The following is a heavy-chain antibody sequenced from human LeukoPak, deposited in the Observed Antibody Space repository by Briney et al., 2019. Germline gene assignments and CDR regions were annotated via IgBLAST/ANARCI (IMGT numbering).Heavy chain of an antibody. D-gene: IGHD2-15*01. CDR3: ARGCSGGSCYFDY. CDR1: GGTFSSYA. CDR2: INPNSGGT. V-gene: IGHV1-2*02. J-gene: IGHJ4*02. Sequence: ASVKVSCKASGGTFSSYAISWVRQAPGKGLEWMGWINPNSGGTNYAQKFQGRVTMTRDTSISTAYMELSRLRSDDTAVYYCARGCSGGSCYFDYWGQGTLVTVSS.